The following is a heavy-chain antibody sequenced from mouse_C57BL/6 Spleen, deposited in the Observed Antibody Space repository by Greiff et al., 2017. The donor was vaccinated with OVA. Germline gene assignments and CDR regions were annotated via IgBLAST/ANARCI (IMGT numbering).Heavy chain of an antibody. CDR2: INPNNGGT. J-gene: IGHJ2*01. CDR1: GYTFTDYY. Sequence: EVQLQQPGPELVKPGASVKISCKASGYTFTDYYMNWVKQSHGKSLEWIGDINPNNGGTSYNQKFKGKATLTVDKSSSTAYMELRSLTSEDAAVYYCGRSNTEDYWGQGTTLTVSS. CDR3: GRSNTEDY. V-gene: IGHV1-26*01. D-gene: IGHD1-1*01.